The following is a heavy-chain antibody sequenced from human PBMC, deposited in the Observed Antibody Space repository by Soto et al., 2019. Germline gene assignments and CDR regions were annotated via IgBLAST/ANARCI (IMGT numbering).Heavy chain of an antibody. CDR1: GGSISSGGYY. CDR3: VRGVLS. J-gene: IGHJ1*01. Sequence: QVQLQESGPGLVKASQTLSLTCNVSGGSISSGGYYWTWIRQHPGKGLEWIGNIHQSGTTFYNPSLKSRVSLSVDTSKNQFSLKLSSVTAADTAVYFCVRGVLSWGQGTLVTFSS. V-gene: IGHV4-31*03. CDR2: IHQSGTT. D-gene: IGHD3-10*01.